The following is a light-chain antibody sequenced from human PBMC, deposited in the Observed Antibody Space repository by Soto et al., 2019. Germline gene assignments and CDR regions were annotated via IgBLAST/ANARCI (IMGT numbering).Light chain of an antibody. CDR2: EGS. CDR1: SSDVGSYNI. CDR3: FSYAGSSTPDV. V-gene: IGLV2-23*01. Sequence: QSVLTPPASVSGSAGQSITISCIGTSSDVGSYNIVSCYQQHPGKAPKLMIYEGSKRPSGVFNRFSGSKSGNTASLTISGLQAEDEAHYYCFSYAGSSTPDVVGTGTKVTV. J-gene: IGLJ1*01.